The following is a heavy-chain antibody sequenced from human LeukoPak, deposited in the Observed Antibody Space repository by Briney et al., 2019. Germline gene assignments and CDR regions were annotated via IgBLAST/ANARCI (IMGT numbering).Heavy chain of an antibody. V-gene: IGHV3-21*06. CDR1: GFTFSSYT. CDR2: ISSSSSSV. D-gene: IGHD2-15*01. Sequence: GRSLRLSCAASGFTFSSYTMNWVRQAPGKGLEWVSSISSSSSSVYYADSVKGRFTISRDNAKNSLYLQMNSLRAEDTAVYYCARDLGYCSGGSCYWGQGTLVTVSS. CDR3: ARDLGYCSGGSCY. J-gene: IGHJ4*02.